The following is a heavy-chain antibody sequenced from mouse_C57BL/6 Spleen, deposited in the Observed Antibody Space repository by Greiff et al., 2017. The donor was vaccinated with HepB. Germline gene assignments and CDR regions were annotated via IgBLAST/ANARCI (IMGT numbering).Heavy chain of an antibody. CDR2: ISYDGSN. Sequence: EVKLMESGPGLVKPSQSLSLTCSVTGYSITSGYYWNWIRQFPGNKLEWMGYISYDGSNNYNPSLKNRSSITRDTSKNQFFLKLNSVTTEDTATYYCAREGGYDDGFAYWGQGTLVTVSA. CDR3: AREGGYDDGFAY. D-gene: IGHD2-2*01. J-gene: IGHJ3*01. V-gene: IGHV3-6*01. CDR1: GYSITSGYY.